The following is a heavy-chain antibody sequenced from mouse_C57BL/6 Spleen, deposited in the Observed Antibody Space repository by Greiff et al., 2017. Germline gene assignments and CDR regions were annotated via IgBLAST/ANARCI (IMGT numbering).Heavy chain of an antibody. CDR1: GYTFTDYY. V-gene: IGHV1-26*01. J-gene: IGHJ4*01. D-gene: IGHD1-1*01. CDR3: ARGLSRTGGYAMDD. Sequence: EVQLQQSGPELVKPGASVKISCKASGYTFTDYYMNWVKQSHGKSLEWIGDINPNNGGTSYNQKFKGKATLTVDKSSSTAYMELRSLTSEDSAVYYCARGLSRTGGYAMDDWGQGTSVTVSS. CDR2: INPNNGGT.